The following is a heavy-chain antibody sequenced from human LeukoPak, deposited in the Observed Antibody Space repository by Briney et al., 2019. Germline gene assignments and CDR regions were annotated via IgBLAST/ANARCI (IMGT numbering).Heavy chain of an antibody. CDR2: ISGRDSSI. CDR3: AKSGKILEY. V-gene: IGHV3-48*03. J-gene: IGHJ4*02. Sequence: GSLRLSCVGSGYTFSDFEMNWVRQAPGKGLEWVAYISGRDSSIYYLDSVRGRFTISRDNARNSLYLQMNNLRPDDTGVYYCAKSGKILEYWGQGARVIVSS. CDR1: GYTFSDFE. D-gene: IGHD1-26*01.